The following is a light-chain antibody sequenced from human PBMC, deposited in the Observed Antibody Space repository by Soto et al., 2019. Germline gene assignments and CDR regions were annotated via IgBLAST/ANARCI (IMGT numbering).Light chain of an antibody. CDR1: SSDVGAYNY. J-gene: IGLJ1*01. V-gene: IGLV2-8*01. Sequence: QSALTQPPSASGSPGQSVTISCTGTSSDVGAYNYVSWYQQHPGKAPKLLIYEVTKRHSGVPDRFSGSKSGNTASLTVSGLQADDEAEYYCFENAGIHYYVFGTGTKLTV. CDR2: EVT. CDR3: FENAGIHYYV.